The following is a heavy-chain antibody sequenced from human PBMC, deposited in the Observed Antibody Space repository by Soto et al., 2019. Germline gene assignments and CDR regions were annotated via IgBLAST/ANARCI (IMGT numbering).Heavy chain of an antibody. D-gene: IGHD2-15*01. J-gene: IGHJ4*02. CDR1: GYTFTSYY. CDR3: ARDRRYFSGGSCYSAPNHLDY. CDR2: FNPSGGST. Sequence: QVQLVQSGAEVKKPGASVKVSCKASGYTFTSYYMHWVRQAPGQGLEWMGIFNPSGGSTNYEQKFQGRGTMTRSTSTSTVYMELSSLRSEDTAVYYCARDRRYFSGGSCYSAPNHLDYWGQGTLVTVSS. V-gene: IGHV1-46*01.